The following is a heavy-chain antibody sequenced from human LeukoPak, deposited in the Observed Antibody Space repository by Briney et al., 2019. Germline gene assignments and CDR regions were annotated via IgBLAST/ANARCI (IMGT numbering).Heavy chain of an antibody. CDR1: GGSISSYY. V-gene: IGHV4-4*09. CDR2: IYTSGST. Sequence: SETLSLTCTVSGGSISSYYWSWIRQPPEKGLEWIGYIYTSGSTNYHPSLKSRVTISVDTSKNQFSLKLNSVTAADTAVYYCARLDRFGANYYYTDVWGKGTSVTVSS. D-gene: IGHD3-10*01. J-gene: IGHJ6*03. CDR3: ARLDRFGANYYYTDV.